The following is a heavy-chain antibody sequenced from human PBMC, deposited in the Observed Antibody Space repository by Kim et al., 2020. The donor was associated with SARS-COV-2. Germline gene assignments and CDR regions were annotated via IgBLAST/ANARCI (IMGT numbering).Heavy chain of an antibody. CDR1: GCSISSYY. CDR2: IYYSGST. J-gene: IGHJ6*02. D-gene: IGHD6-25*01. V-gene: IGHV4-59*01. CDR3: ARVGIAAPFWGGPLPATTIYGMDV. Sequence: SETLSLTCTVSGCSISSYYWSWIRQPPGKGLEWIGYIYYSGSTNYNPSLKNRVTISVDTSKNQFSLKLSSVTAADTAVYYCARVGIAAPFWGGPLPATTIYGMDVWGQGTTVTVSS.